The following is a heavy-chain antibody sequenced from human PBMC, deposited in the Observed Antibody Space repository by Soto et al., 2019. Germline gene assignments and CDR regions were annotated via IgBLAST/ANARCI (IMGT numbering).Heavy chain of an antibody. CDR2: INHSGST. V-gene: IGHV4-34*01. CDR1: GGSFSGYY. D-gene: IGHD7-27*01. J-gene: IGHJ4*02. CDR3: ARGWGRIFDC. Sequence: QVQLQQWGAGLLKPSETLSLTCAVYGGSFSGYYWSWIRQPPGKGLEWIGEINHSGSTNYNPSLKRRVTISADTSKNQFSLKRSSVTAGDTAVYYCARGWGRIFDCWGQGTLVTVSS.